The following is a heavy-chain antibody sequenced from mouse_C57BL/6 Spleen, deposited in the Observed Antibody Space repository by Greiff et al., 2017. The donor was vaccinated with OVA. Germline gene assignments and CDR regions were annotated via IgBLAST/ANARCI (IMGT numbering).Heavy chain of an antibody. CDR1: GFSLTSYA. D-gene: IGHD2-4*01. V-gene: IGHV2-9-1*01. CDR3: ARTSYDYDRAWFAY. J-gene: IGHJ3*01. Sequence: QVQLQQSGPGLVAPSQSLSITCTVSGFSLTSYAISWVRQPPGKGLEWLGVIWTGGGTNYNSALKSRLSISKDNSKSQVFLKMNSLQTDDTARYYCARTSYDYDRAWFAYWGQGTLVTVSA. CDR2: IWTGGGT.